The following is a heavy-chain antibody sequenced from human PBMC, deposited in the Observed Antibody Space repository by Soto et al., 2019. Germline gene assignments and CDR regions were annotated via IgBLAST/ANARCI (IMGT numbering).Heavy chain of an antibody. D-gene: IGHD1-26*01. CDR1: GGSFSGYY. J-gene: IGHJ3*01. CDR3: AREGFRYSGFFV. CDR2: INHSGST. V-gene: IGHV4-34*01. Sequence: QVQLQQWGAGLLKPSETLSLTCAVYGGSFSGYYWSWIRQPPGKGLEWIGEINHSGSTNYNPSLKCRVVISVDASKNQFSLKLSCVTAADTAVYYCAREGFRYSGFFVWGQGTMVTVSS.